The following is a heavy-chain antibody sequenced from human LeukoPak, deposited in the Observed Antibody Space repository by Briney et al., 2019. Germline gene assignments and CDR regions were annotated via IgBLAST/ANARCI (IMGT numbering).Heavy chain of an antibody. CDR3: ARELVYRITIFGVVIIHDAFDI. J-gene: IGHJ3*02. D-gene: IGHD3-3*01. CDR1: GYTFTSYD. CDR2: IIPIFGTA. V-gene: IGHV1-69*13. Sequence: ASVKVSCKASGYTFTSYDINWVRQATGQGLEWMGGIIPIFGTANYAQKFQGRVTITADESTSTAYMELSSLRSEDTAVYYCARELVYRITIFGVVIIHDAFDIWGQGTMVTVSS.